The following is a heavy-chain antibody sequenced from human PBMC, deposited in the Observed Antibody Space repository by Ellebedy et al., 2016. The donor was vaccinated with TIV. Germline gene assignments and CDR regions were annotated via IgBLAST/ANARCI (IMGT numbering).Heavy chain of an antibody. J-gene: IGHJ6*02. CDR1: GVSIRSYY. V-gene: IGHV4-59*01. CDR2: VYYVGST. Sequence: SETLSLTCTVSGVSIRSYYWSWIRQLPGKGLEWIGYVYYVGSTNYNPSLKSRVKISVDKSKTQFSLKVTSVTAADTVVYYCARDSISPYYGPGSLGMDLWGQGTTVTVSS. D-gene: IGHD3-10*01. CDR3: ARDSISPYYGPGSLGMDL.